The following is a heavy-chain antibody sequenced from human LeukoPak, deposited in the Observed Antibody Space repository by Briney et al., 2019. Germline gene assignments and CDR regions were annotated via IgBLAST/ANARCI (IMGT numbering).Heavy chain of an antibody. Sequence: SETLSLTCTVSGGSVSSGSYYWSWIRQPPGKGLEWIGYIYYSGSTNYNPSLKSRVTISVDTSKNQFSLKLSSATAADTAVYYCARGGYYDSRLPFDYWGQGTLVTVSS. CDR2: IYYSGST. J-gene: IGHJ4*02. CDR3: ARGGYYDSRLPFDY. V-gene: IGHV4-61*01. D-gene: IGHD3-22*01. CDR1: GGSVSSGSYY.